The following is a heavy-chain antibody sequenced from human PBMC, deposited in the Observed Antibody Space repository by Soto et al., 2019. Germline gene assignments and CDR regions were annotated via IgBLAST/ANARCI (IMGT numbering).Heavy chain of an antibody. D-gene: IGHD3-9*01. Sequence: ASVKVSCKASGYTFTSYGISWVRQAPGQGLEWMGWISAYNGNTNYAQKLQGRVTMTTDASTSTAYMELRSLRSDDTAVYYCARKTGYYPGGVNWFDPWGQGTLVTVSS. J-gene: IGHJ5*02. CDR3: ARKTGYYPGGVNWFDP. CDR2: ISAYNGNT. CDR1: GYTFTSYG. V-gene: IGHV1-18*01.